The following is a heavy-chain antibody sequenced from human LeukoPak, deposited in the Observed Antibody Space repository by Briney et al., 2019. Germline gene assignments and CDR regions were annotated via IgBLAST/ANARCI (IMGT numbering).Heavy chain of an antibody. D-gene: IGHD3-22*01. J-gene: IGHJ4*02. Sequence: EGSLRLSCAASGFTFSSYAMHWVRQAPGKGLEWVAVISYDGSKKYYADSVKGRFTISRDNSKNTLYLQMNSLRAEDTAVYYCASLYYDRPYWGQGTLVTVSS. CDR2: ISYDGSKK. V-gene: IGHV3-30*04. CDR1: GFTFSSYA. CDR3: ASLYYDRPY.